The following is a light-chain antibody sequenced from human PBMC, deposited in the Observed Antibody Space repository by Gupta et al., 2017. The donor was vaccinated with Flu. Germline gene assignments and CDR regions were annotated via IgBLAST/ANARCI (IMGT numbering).Light chain of an antibody. CDR3: SSRDSSTNQLI. CDR2: DEN. J-gene: IGLJ2*01. Sequence: SSELTQDPAVSVALGQTVRISCQGGSLRNFHANWYQQRPGQAPILVIFDENNRPSGIPDRFSGSTSGDTASLTITGAQAEDAADYYCSSRDSSTNQLIFGGGTKLTVL. CDR1: SLRNFH. V-gene: IGLV3-19*01.